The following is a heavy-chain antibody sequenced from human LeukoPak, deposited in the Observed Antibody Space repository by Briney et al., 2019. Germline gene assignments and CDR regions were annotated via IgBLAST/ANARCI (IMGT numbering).Heavy chain of an antibody. CDR3: ARDRGCSSGWFDY. V-gene: IGHV4-30-2*01. Sequence: SETLSLTCAVSGGSISSGGYSWSWIRQPPGKGLEWIGYIYHSGSTYYNPSLKSRVTISVDWSKNQFSLKLSSVTAADTAVYYCARDRGCSSGWFDYWGQGTLVTVSS. CDR2: IYHSGST. J-gene: IGHJ4*02. D-gene: IGHD6-19*01. CDR1: GGSISSGGYS.